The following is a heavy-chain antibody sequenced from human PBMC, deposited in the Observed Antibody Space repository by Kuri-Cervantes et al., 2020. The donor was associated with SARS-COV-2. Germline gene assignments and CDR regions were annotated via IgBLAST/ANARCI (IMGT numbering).Heavy chain of an antibody. CDR1: GYTFSSYG. CDR3: ARSGYYGSGSYQGGMDV. CDR2: ISAYNGNT. J-gene: IGHJ6*02. Sequence: ASVKVSCKASGYTFSSYGISWVRQAPGQGLEWMGWISAYNGNTKSAQKLQGRVTMTTDTSTSTAYMQLRSLRSDDTAVYYCARSGYYGSGSYQGGMDVWGQGTTVTVSS. V-gene: IGHV1-18*01. D-gene: IGHD3-10*01.